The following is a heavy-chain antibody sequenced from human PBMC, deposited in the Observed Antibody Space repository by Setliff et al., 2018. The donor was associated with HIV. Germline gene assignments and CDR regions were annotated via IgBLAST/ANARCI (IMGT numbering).Heavy chain of an antibody. D-gene: IGHD6-19*01. CDR3: ARDRPKVYSSGHAFDI. CDR2: ISAYNGNT. V-gene: IGHV1-18*01. J-gene: IGHJ3*02. CDR1: GYTFTSYG. Sequence: ASVKVSCKASGYTFTSYGISWVRQAPGQGLEWMGWISAYNGNTNYAQKLQGRVTMTTDTSTSTAYMEVRSLRSDDTAVYYCARDRPKVYSSGHAFDIWGQGTMVTVSS.